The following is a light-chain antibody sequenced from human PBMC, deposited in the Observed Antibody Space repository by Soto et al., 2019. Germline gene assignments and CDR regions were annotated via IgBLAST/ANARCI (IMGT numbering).Light chain of an antibody. CDR3: PPSYSTPTWT. CDR2: AAS. V-gene: IGKV1-39*01. Sequence: DIQMTQSPSSLSASVGDRVTITCRASQSISSYLNWYQQKPGKAPKLLIYAASSLQSGVPSRFSGSGSGTDFTLTICSLQPEDFATYYCPPSYSTPTWTFGQGTKVEI. J-gene: IGKJ1*01. CDR1: QSISSY.